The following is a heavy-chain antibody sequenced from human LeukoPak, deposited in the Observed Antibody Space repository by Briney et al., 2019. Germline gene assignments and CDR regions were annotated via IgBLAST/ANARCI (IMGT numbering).Heavy chain of an antibody. CDR2: ISGSGGTT. CDR3: ARGDCSSTSCSSTPKNWFDP. CDR1: GFTFSNYA. V-gene: IGHV3-23*01. Sequence: QPGGSLRLSCAASGFTFSNYAMSSVRQAPGKGLEWVSAISGSGGTTSYADSVKGRFTISRDNSMNTLYLQMNSLRAEDTAVFYCARGDCSSTSCSSTPKNWFDPWGQGTLVSVSS. D-gene: IGHD2-2*01. J-gene: IGHJ5*02.